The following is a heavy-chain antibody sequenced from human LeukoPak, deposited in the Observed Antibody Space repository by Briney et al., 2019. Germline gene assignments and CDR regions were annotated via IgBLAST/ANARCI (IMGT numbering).Heavy chain of an antibody. CDR2: ITGSGGST. V-gene: IGHV3-23*01. D-gene: IGHD4-23*01. J-gene: IGHJ6*02. CDR3: AKDGGNNGWPYYYGLDV. CDR1: GFTFSSYA. Sequence: GGSLRLSCAASGFTFSSYAMTWVRQAPGKGLEWVSTITGSGGSTYYADSVKGRFTISRDNSKSTLFLQMDSLRAEDTAVYYCAKDGGNNGWPYYYGLDVWGQGTTVTVSS.